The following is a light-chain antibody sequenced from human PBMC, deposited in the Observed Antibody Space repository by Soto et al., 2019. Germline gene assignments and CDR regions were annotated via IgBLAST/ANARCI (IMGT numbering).Light chain of an antibody. Sequence: EIVLTQSPATLPLSPGERATLSCRASQSVSSYLASYPQKSCQAPRLLVYDASNRATGIPARFSGSGSGTDFTLTISSLEPEDFAVYYCQQRSNWPLTFGGGTKVEIK. CDR2: DAS. CDR3: QQRSNWPLT. V-gene: IGKV3-11*01. J-gene: IGKJ4*01. CDR1: QSVSSY.